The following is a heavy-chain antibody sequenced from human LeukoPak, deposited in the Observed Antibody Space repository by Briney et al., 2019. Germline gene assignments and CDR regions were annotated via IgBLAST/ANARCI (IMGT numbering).Heavy chain of an antibody. V-gene: IGHV1-69*13. Sequence: SVKVSCKASGGTFSSYAISWVRQAPGQGLEWMGGIIPIFGTANYAQKFQGRVTITADESTSTAYMELSSLRSEDTAVYYCARDGYCSSTSCQPGQFDYWGRGTLVTVSS. CDR3: ARDGYCSSTSCQPGQFDY. CDR1: GGTFSSYA. J-gene: IGHJ4*02. CDR2: IIPIFGTA. D-gene: IGHD2-2*03.